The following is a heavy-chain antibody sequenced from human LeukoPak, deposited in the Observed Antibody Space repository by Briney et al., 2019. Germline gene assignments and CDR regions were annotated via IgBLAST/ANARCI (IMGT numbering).Heavy chain of an antibody. CDR3: ATSMVRGLLPYYYYAMDV. J-gene: IGHJ6*02. Sequence: GGSLRLSCEASGFTFSAYAMTWVRQAPGKGLEWVSSIGSDNKPHYSESVKGRFAISRDNSKSMLFLQLNSLRAEDTALYYCATSMVRGLLPYYYYAMDVWGQGTTVTVSS. CDR2: IGSDNKP. D-gene: IGHD3-10*01. V-gene: IGHV3-23*05. CDR1: GFTFSAYA.